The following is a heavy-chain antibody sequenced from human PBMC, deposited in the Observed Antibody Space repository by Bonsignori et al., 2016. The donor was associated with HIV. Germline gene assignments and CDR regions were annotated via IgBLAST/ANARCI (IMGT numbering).Heavy chain of an antibody. V-gene: IGHV4-38-2*02. D-gene: IGHD6-6*01. CDR2: IYHTGST. CDR3: AREPYSSSPGGDYFDY. J-gene: IGHJ4*02. CDR1: GYSISSGYY. Sequence: SETLSLTCAVSGYSISSGYYWGWIRQPPGKGLEWIGSIYHTGSTYYNPSLKSRVTISVDTSKNQFSLKLSSVTAADTAVYYCAREPYSSSPGGDYFDYWGQGTLVTVSS.